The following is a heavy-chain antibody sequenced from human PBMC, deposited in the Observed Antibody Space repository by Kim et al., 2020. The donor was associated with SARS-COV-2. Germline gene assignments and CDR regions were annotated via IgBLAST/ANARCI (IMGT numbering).Heavy chain of an antibody. D-gene: IGHD3-10*01. CDR2: IIPIFGTA. CDR3: AKVSGPYYYGSGSEGIDFDI. CDR1: GGTFSSYA. V-gene: IGHV1-69*13. Sequence: SVKVSCKASGGTFSSYAISWVRQAPGQGLEWMGGIIPIFGTANYAQKFQGRVTITADESTSTAYMELSSLRSEDTAVYYCAKVSGPYYYGSGSEGIDFDIWGQGTMVTVSS. J-gene: IGHJ3*02.